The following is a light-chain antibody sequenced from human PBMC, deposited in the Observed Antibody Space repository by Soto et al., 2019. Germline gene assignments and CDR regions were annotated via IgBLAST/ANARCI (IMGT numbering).Light chain of an antibody. V-gene: IGLV3-21*04. CDR2: YDR. CDR3: QVWDSSSDGLGV. CDR1: NIGSQS. J-gene: IGLJ2*01. Sequence: SYVLTQPPSVSVSPGNTARITCGGNNIGSQSVHWYQQKPGQAPLLVVFYDRVRPSGVPERFSGSNSGNTATLTISRVEAGDEADYYCQVWDSSSDGLGVFGGGTKLTVL.